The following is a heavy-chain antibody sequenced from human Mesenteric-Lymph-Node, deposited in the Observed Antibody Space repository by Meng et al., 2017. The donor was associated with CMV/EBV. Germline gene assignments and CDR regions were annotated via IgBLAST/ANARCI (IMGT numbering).Heavy chain of an antibody. CDR2: IYWDEDK. CDR1: GFSLITTVVG. V-gene: IGHV2-5*02. J-gene: IGHJ4*02. D-gene: IGHD6-6*01. CDR3: ARRLYSTSSGALDY. Sequence: SGFSLITTVVGVGWVRQPPGKALEWLALIYWDEDKSYRPSLKSRVTITKDTSKNQVVLTLTNMDPVDTATYYCARRLYSTSSGALDYWGQGILVTVSS.